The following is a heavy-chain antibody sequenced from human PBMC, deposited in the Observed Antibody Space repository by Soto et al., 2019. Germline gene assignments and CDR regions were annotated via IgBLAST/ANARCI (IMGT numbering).Heavy chain of an antibody. J-gene: IGHJ4*02. CDR3: ARALYSSGWLDY. D-gene: IGHD6-19*01. CDR1: GYTFTIYC. V-gene: IGHV1-18*01. Sequence: ASVKGSCKASGYTFTIYCISWVRQAPGQGLEWMGWISAYNGNTNYAQKLQGRVTMTTDTSTSTAYMELRSLRSDDTAVYYCARALYSSGWLDYWGQGTLVTVSS. CDR2: ISAYNGNT.